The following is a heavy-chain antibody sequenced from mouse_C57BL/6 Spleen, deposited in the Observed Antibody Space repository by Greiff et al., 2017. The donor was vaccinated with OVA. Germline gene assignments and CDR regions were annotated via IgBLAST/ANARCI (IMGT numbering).Heavy chain of an antibody. CDR2: IHPNSGST. J-gene: IGHJ3*01. Sequence: QVQLQQSGAELVKPGASVKLSCKASGYTFTSYWMHWVKQRPGQGLEWIGMIHPNSGSTNYNEKFKSKATLTVDKSSSTAYMQLSSLTSEDSAVYYCAIYYDYDGAWFAYWGQGTLVTVSA. V-gene: IGHV1-64*01. CDR3: AIYYDYDGAWFAY. CDR1: GYTFTSYW. D-gene: IGHD2-4*01.